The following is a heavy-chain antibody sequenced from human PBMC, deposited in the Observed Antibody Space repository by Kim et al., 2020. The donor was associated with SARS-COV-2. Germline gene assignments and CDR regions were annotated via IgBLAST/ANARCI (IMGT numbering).Heavy chain of an antibody. CDR3: WLGRRPDGPRIRY. Sequence: GGSLRLSCAASGFTVSDYYMLWVRQAPRKGLECVSVLYSGGSTPYAASVMGRRTISSDTSNNNPFLQLSDLRVEDTAPYYFWLGRRPDGPRIRYCVQGT. CDR1: GFTVSDYY. CDR2: LYSGGST. D-gene: IGHD5-12*01. J-gene: IGHJ4*02. V-gene: IGHV3-53*01.